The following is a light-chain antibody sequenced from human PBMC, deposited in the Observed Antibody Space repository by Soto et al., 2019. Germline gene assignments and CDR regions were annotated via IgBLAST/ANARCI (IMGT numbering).Light chain of an antibody. Sequence: QSALTQPASVSGSPGQSITISCTGTSSDVGGYNYVSWYQQHPGKAPKLMIYEVSNRPSGVPDRFSGSKSGTSASLAITGLQAEDEADYYCQSYDSSLSVVFGTGTKLTVL. V-gene: IGLV2-14*01. CDR1: SSDVGGYNY. J-gene: IGLJ1*01. CDR2: EVS. CDR3: QSYDSSLSVV.